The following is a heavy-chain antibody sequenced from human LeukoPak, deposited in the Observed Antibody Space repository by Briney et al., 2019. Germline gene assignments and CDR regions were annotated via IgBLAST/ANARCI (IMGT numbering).Heavy chain of an antibody. CDR1: GDSIRSNRNY. D-gene: IGHD4-17*01. CDR3: ARHLYGDYGTLDF. CDR2: VYYSGGS. J-gene: IGHJ4*02. V-gene: IGHV4-39*01. Sequence: SETLSLTCSVSGDSIRSNRNYWGWIRQPPGNGLEWVGSVYYSGGSYYNPSLKSRVTISIDTSKNQFSLKLSSVTAADTAVYYCARHLYGDYGTLDFWGQGTLVTVSS.